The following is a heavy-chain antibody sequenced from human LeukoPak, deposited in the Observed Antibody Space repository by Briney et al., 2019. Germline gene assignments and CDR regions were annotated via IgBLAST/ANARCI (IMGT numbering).Heavy chain of an antibody. Sequence: SETLSLTCTVSGGSISSYYWSWIRQPPGKGLEWIGYIYYSGSTNYNPSLKSRVTISVDTSKNQLSLKLSSVTAADTAVYYCAREWGRGFDYWGQGTLVTVSS. V-gene: IGHV4-59*01. CDR1: GGSISSYY. CDR3: AREWGRGFDY. CDR2: IYYSGST. J-gene: IGHJ4*02. D-gene: IGHD3-10*01.